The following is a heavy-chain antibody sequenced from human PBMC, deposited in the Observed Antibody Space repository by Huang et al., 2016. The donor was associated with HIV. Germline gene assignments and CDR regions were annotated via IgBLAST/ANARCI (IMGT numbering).Heavy chain of an antibody. V-gene: IGHV4-39*01. J-gene: IGHJ4*02. D-gene: IGHD3-3*01. Sequence: QPRLQESGPGLVKPSETLSLTCTVSGVSVTRSPWYWVWVRQSPGKGLDGIASINYDGSTYYKSSLKSRLTTSLDTSKNQFSLKLTSVTAADTAVYFCARDIAIFGEPLDSWGQGTAVTVSS. CDR3: ARDIAIFGEPLDS. CDR2: INYDGST. CDR1: GVSVTRSPWY.